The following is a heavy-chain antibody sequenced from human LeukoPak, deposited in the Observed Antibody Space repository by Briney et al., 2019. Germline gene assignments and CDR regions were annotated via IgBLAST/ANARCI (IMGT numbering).Heavy chain of an antibody. CDR2: INPNSGDT. D-gene: IGHD6-13*01. CDR3: AREYSSSWYYFDY. J-gene: IGHJ4*02. Sequence: ASVKVSCKASEYTLTGYNMHWVRQAPGQGLEWMGWINPNSGDTNYAQRFQGRVTMTRDTSISTAYTELSTLKSDDTAVYYCAREYSSSWYYFDYWGQGTLVTVSS. V-gene: IGHV1-2*02. CDR1: EYTLTGYN.